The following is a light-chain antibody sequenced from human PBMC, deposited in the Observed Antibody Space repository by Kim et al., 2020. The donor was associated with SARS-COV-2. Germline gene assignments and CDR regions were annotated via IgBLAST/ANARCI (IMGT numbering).Light chain of an antibody. CDR3: QQYNNWPMYT. V-gene: IGKV3-15*01. J-gene: IGKJ2*01. CDR2: VAA. Sequence: SPGGRATFSAQDIQSGSSNLAWYLPKPGQVPTFFIYVAATRAPGIPARFTGSGSGTEFTLTTSSLQSEDFAVYYCQQYNNWPMYTFGQGTKLEI. CDR1: QSGSSN.